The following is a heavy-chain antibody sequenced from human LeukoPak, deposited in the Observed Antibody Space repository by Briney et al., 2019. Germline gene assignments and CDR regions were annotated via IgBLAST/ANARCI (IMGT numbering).Heavy chain of an antibody. CDR1: GGSFSGYY. V-gene: IGHV4-34*01. Sequence: SETLSLTCAVYGGSFSGYYWSWIRQPPGKGLEWIGEINHSGSTNYNPSLKSRVTISVDTSKNQFSLKLSSVTAADTAVYYCARGRYYDSSGYTNVDYWGQGTLVTVSS. CDR2: INHSGST. J-gene: IGHJ4*02. CDR3: ARGRYYDSSGYTNVDY. D-gene: IGHD3-22*01.